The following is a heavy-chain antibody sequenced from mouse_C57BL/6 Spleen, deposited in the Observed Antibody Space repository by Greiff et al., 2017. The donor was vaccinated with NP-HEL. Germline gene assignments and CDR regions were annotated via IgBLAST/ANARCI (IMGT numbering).Heavy chain of an antibody. CDR1: GYTFTDYY. V-gene: IGHV14-2*01. D-gene: IGHD1-1*01. Sequence: EVQVVESGPVLVKPGASVKMSCKASGYTFTDYYMHWVKQRTEQGLEWIGRIDPEDGETKYAPKFQGKATITADTSSNTAYLQLSSLTSEDTAVYYCAIYYYGSSPWFAYWGQGTLVTVSA. CDR2: IDPEDGET. J-gene: IGHJ3*01. CDR3: AIYYYGSSPWFAY.